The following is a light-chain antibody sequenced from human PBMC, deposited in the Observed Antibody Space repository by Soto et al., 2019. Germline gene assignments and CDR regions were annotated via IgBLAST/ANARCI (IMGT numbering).Light chain of an antibody. Sequence: ETVMTQSPATLSVSPGERATLSCRASQSVDSNLAWYQQKPGQPPRLLIYGASTRATGIPARFSGSGSGPEFTLTISNLQSEDFGVYYCQQYFDFWTFGQGTKV. CDR1: QSVDSN. J-gene: IGKJ1*01. V-gene: IGKV3-15*01. CDR3: QQYFDFWT. CDR2: GAS.